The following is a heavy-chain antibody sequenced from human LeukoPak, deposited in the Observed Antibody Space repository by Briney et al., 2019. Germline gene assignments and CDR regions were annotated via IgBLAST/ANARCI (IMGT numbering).Heavy chain of an antibody. D-gene: IGHD3-22*01. CDR1: GFTFSSYW. V-gene: IGHV3-74*01. CDR3: ARDRGLDYYDSSGYNWFDP. Sequence: GGSLRLSCAASGFTFSSYWMHWVRQAPGKGLVWVSRINSDGSSTSYADSVKGRFTISRDNAKNTLYLQMNSLRAEDTAVYYCARDRGLDYYDSSGYNWFDPWGQGTLATVSS. CDR2: INSDGSST. J-gene: IGHJ5*02.